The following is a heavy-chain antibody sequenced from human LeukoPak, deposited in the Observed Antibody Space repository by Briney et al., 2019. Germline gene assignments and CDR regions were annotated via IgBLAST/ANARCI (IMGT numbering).Heavy chain of an antibody. J-gene: IGHJ4*02. CDR2: ISYDGSNK. D-gene: IGHD4-17*01. V-gene: IGHV3-30*18. CDR1: GFTFSSYG. Sequence: GGSLRLSCAASGFTFSSYGMHWVRQAPGKGLEWVAVISYDGSNKYYADSVKGRFTISRDNSKNTLYLQMNSLRAEDTAVYYCAKDITHDYGEGYFDYWGQGTLVTVSS. CDR3: AKDITHDYGEGYFDY.